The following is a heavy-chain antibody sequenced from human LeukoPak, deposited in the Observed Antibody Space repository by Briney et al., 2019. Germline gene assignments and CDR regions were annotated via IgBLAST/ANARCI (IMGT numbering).Heavy chain of an antibody. Sequence: GGSLRLSCAASGFXFSSYAIHWVRQAPGKGLEWVAVISYDGSNKYYADAVKGRFTISRDISKNTLYLQMNSLSAEDTALYYCARAHYVSGSYYNDYWGQGTLVTVSS. CDR1: GFXFSSYA. CDR3: ARAHYVSGSYYNDY. J-gene: IGHJ4*02. D-gene: IGHD3-10*01. V-gene: IGHV3-30*04. CDR2: ISYDGSNK.